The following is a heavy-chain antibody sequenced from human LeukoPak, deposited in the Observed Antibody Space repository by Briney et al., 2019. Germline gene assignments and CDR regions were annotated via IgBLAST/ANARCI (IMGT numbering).Heavy chain of an antibody. Sequence: GGSLRLSCAASGFTFSSYAMSWVRQAPGKGLEWVSAISGSGGSTYYADSVKGRFTISRDDSKNTLYLQMNSLRAEDTAVYYCAKDRGCSTSCYGEPDDAFDIWGQGTMVTVSS. CDR3: AKDRGCSTSCYGEPDDAFDI. D-gene: IGHD2-2*01. CDR2: ISGSGGST. J-gene: IGHJ3*02. CDR1: GFTFSSYA. V-gene: IGHV3-23*01.